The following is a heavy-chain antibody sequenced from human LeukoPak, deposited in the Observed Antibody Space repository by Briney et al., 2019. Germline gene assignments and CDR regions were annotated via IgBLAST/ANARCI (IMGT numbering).Heavy chain of an antibody. CDR2: ISSSSSYI. CDR3: ATAKRKIWFGELPTVDY. CDR1: GFTFSSYS. D-gene: IGHD3-10*01. V-gene: IGHV3-21*01. J-gene: IGHJ4*02. Sequence: GGSLRLSCAASGFTFSSYSMNWVRQAPGKGLEWVSSISSSSSYIYYADSVKGRFTISRDNAKNSLYLQMNSLRVEDTAVYYCATAKRKIWFGELPTVDYWGQGTLVTVSS.